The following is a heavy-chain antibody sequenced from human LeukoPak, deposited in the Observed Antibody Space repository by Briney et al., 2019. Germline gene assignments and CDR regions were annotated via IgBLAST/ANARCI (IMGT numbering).Heavy chain of an antibody. Sequence: SGTLSLTCAVSGGSINNHKWWSWIRQSPGKGLEWLGEIFYTGSPNYNPSFKSRVTMSVDKSNNQFSLILTSVTVADTAVYYCARDGNSYYDYWGQGIMVTVTS. J-gene: IGHJ4*02. CDR2: IFYTGSP. CDR3: ARDGNSYYDY. CDR1: GGSINNHKW. V-gene: IGHV4-4*02. D-gene: IGHD4-11*01.